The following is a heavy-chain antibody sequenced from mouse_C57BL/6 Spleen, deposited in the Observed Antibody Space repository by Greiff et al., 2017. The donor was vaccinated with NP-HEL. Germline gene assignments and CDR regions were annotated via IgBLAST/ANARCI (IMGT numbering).Heavy chain of an antibody. Sequence: QVQLQQSGAELVKPGASVKISCKASGYAFSSYWMNWVKQRPGKGLEWIGQIYPGDGDTNYNGKFKGKATLTADKSSSTAYMQLSSLTSEDSAVYLCASESELGRVDYWGQGTSVTVSS. V-gene: IGHV1-80*01. D-gene: IGHD4-1*01. J-gene: IGHJ4*01. CDR1: GYAFSSYW. CDR2: IYPGDGDT. CDR3: ASESELGRVDY.